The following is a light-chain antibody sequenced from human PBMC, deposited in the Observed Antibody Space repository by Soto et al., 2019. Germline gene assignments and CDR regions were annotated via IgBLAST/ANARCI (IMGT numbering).Light chain of an antibody. J-gene: IGLJ3*02. CDR1: SSDVGAYNY. CDR3: TSYAGSDIWV. CDR2: EVS. Sequence: QSVLTQPPSASGSPGQSVTISCTGTSSDVGAYNYVSWYQQYPGKAPKLMIYEVSKRPSGVPDRFSGSKSGKTASLTVSGLQPEVEADYYCTSYAGSDIWVFGGGTKLTVL. V-gene: IGLV2-8*01.